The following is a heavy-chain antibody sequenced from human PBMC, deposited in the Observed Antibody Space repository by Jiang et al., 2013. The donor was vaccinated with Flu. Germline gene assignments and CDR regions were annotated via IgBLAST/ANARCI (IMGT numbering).Heavy chain of an antibody. V-gene: IGHV4-4*02. D-gene: IGHD4-17*01. J-gene: IGHJ1*01. CDR3: ARDTNDGDWPEYFQH. Sequence: GSGLVKPSGTLSLTCAVSGGSISSSNWWSWVRQPPGKGLEWIGEIYHSGSTNYNPSLKSRVTISVDKSKNQFSLKLSSVTAADTAVYYCARDTNDGDWPEYFQHWGQGTLVTVSS. CDR1: GGSISSSNW. CDR2: IYHSGST.